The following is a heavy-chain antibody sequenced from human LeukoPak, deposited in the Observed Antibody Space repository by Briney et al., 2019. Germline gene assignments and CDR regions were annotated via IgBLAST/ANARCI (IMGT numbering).Heavy chain of an antibody. D-gene: IGHD3-3*01. CDR1: GGSISSYY. CDR2: IYTSGST. V-gene: IGHV4-4*07. Sequence: SETLSLTCTVSGGSISSYYWSWIRQPAGKGLEWIGRIYTSGSTNYNPSLKSRVTMSVDTSKNQFSLKLSSVTAADTAVYYCARGNPYYDFPYRVWFDPWGQGTLVTVSS. J-gene: IGHJ5*02. CDR3: ARGNPYYDFPYRVWFDP.